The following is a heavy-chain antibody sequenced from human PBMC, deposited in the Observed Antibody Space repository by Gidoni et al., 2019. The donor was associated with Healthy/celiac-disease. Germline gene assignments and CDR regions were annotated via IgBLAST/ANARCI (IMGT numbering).Heavy chain of an antibody. Sequence: QLQLQESGPGLVKPSETLSLTCPVSGGSISSSSYYWGWIRQPPGKGLEWIGSIYYSGSTYYNPSLKSRVTISVDTSKNQFSLKLSSVTAADTAVYYCARLFHRSHMISRHDAFDIWGQGTMVTVSS. CDR3: ARLFHRSHMISRHDAFDI. CDR2: IYYSGST. J-gene: IGHJ3*02. D-gene: IGHD3-22*01. CDR1: GGSISSSSYY. V-gene: IGHV4-39*01.